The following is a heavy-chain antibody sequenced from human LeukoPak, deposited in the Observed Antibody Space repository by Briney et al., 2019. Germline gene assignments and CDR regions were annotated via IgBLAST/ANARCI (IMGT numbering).Heavy chain of an antibody. CDR2: INPNSGGT. J-gene: IGHJ3*02. CDR1: GYTFSGYY. Sequence: ASVKVSCKASGYTFSGYYFHWVRQAPGQGLEWMGWINPNSGGTNYAQKFQGRDTMTRDTSISTAYMELSRLRSDDTAVYYCAGYSGSYLVLGTFDIWGQGTMVTVSS. CDR3: AGYSGSYLVLGTFDI. D-gene: IGHD1-26*01. V-gene: IGHV1-2*02.